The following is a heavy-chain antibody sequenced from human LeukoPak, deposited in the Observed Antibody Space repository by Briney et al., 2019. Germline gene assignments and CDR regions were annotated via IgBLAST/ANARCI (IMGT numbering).Heavy chain of an antibody. D-gene: IGHD6-19*01. J-gene: IGHJ4*02. CDR3: AKTTTGYNSARYPGWPVDY. V-gene: IGHV3-23*01. Sequence: GGSLRLSCAASGFTFSSYAMYWVRQAPGKGLEWVSGIFGSGGSTHYADSVKGRFTISRDNSQNTVYLQMNSLSAEGTAVYYCAKTTTGYNSARYPGWPVDYWGQGTLVTVSS. CDR2: IFGSGGST. CDR1: GFTFSSYA.